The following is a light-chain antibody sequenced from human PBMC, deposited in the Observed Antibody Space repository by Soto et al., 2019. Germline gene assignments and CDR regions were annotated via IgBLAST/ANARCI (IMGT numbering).Light chain of an antibody. CDR2: KAS. CDR3: QQYKNWPPLT. Sequence: DIQMTQSPSTLSGSVGDRVTITCRASQTISSWLAWYQQKPGKAPKLLIYKASTLKSGVPSRFSGSGSGTEFTLTISSLQSEDFAVYYRQQYKNWPPLTFGQGTRLEIK. CDR1: QTISSW. V-gene: IGKV1-5*03. J-gene: IGKJ5*01.